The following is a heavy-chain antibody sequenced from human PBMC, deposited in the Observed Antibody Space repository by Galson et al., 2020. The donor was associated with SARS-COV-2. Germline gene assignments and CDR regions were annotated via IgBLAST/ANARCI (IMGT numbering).Heavy chain of an antibody. V-gene: IGHV4-39*07. D-gene: IGHD4-4*01. CDR1: GPTISSSGYY. Sequence: SETLSLTCTVSGPTISSSGYYWGWIRQPPGKGLEWIGSVYITVSTHYNPSLESRVSMSIDTSKNHFSLNLASVTAADTAVYYCATVVGNSIDAFDIWGQGTSVTVSS. CDR3: ATVVGNSIDAFDI. CDR2: VYITVST. J-gene: IGHJ3*02.